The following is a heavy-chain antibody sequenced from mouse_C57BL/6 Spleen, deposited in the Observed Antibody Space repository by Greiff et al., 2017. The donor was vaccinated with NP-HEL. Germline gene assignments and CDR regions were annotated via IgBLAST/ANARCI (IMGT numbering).Heavy chain of an antibody. J-gene: IGHJ3*01. CDR3: AREDYYGSSPFVY. Sequence: VQLQQPGAELVRPGSSVKLSCKASGYTFTSYWMHWVKQRPIQGLEWIGNIDPSDSETHYNQKFKDKATLTVDKSSSTAYMQLSSLTSEDSAVYCCAREDYYGSSPFVYWGKGTLVTVSA. D-gene: IGHD1-1*01. V-gene: IGHV1-52*01. CDR1: GYTFTSYW. CDR2: IDPSDSET.